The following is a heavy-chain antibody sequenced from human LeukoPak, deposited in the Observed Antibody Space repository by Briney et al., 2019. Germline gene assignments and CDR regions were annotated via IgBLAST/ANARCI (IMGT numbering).Heavy chain of an antibody. D-gene: IGHD2-15*01. CDR3: ARAPPRYCSGGSCARYFDY. J-gene: IGHJ4*02. Sequence: PGGSLRLSCAASGFTFSNYGMFWVRQAPGKGLEWVAVIWSDGSNRYYVDSVKGRFTISRDNSKNTLYLEMNSLRAEDTAVYYCARAPPRYCSGGSCARYFDYWGQGTLVTVSS. CDR2: IWSDGSNR. V-gene: IGHV3-33*01. CDR1: GFTFSNYG.